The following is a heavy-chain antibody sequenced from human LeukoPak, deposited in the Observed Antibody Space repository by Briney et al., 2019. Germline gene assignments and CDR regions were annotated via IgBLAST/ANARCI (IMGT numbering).Heavy chain of an antibody. V-gene: IGHV1-2*02. J-gene: IGHJ4*02. CDR3: ARDRYGDGFAHLDY. CDR1: GYTFTSYA. Sequence: ASVKVSCKASGYTFTSYAIHWVRQAPGQGLEWMGWIAPSGGTNYPQKFQGRVAITWDTSITTAYMDLSRLTSDDTAVYYCARDRYGDGFAHLDYWGQGALVTVSS. D-gene: IGHD5-24*01. CDR2: IAPSGGT.